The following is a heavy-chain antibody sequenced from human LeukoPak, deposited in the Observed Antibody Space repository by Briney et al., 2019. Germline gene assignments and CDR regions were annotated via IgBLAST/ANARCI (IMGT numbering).Heavy chain of an antibody. CDR2: IHTRGTT. J-gene: IGHJ4*02. Sequence: SETLSLTCTVSGGSISTFYWGWIRQPAGKGLEWIGRIHTRGTTDYNPSLKSRVTISVDTSKNQFSLKLSSVTAADTAVYYCARVPFGVGPYYFDYWGQGTLVTVSS. D-gene: IGHD3-3*01. V-gene: IGHV4-4*07. CDR1: GGSISTFY. CDR3: ARVPFGVGPYYFDY.